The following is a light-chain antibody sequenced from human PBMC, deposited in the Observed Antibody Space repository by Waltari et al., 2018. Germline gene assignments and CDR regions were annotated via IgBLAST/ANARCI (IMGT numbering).Light chain of an antibody. Sequence: DVVMTQSPPSLPVTLGQPASISCRSGQSLVSSDGNTYLTWFQQRPGQSPRRLIYKVSNRDSGVPDRFSGSGSGTDFTLKISRVEAEDVGVYYCMQGSHWPYTFGQGTKLEIK. V-gene: IGKV2-30*01. CDR1: QSLVSSDGNTY. CDR2: KVS. CDR3: MQGSHWPYT. J-gene: IGKJ2*01.